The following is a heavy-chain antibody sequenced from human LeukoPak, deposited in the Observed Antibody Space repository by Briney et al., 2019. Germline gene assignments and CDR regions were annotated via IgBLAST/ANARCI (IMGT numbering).Heavy chain of an antibody. CDR3: AKDGYSSGWSRYFDY. Sequence: PGRSLRLSCAASGFTFDDYAMHWVRQAPGKGLEWVSGISWNSGSIGYADSVKGRFTISRDNAKNSLYLQMNSLRAEDTALYYCAKDGYSSGWSRYFDYWGQGTLVTVSS. CDR2: ISWNSGSI. D-gene: IGHD6-13*01. CDR1: GFTFDDYA. V-gene: IGHV3-9*01. J-gene: IGHJ4*02.